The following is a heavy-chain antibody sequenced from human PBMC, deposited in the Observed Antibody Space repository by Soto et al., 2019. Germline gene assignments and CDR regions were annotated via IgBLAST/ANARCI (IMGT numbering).Heavy chain of an antibody. CDR1: GFTFSSYE. Sequence: GGSLRLSCAASGFTFSSYEMNWVRQAPGKGLEWVSYISSSGSTIYYADSVKARFTTSRDNAKNSLYLQMNSLRAEDTAVYYCARDKKLRGGDYFDYWGQGTLVTVSS. V-gene: IGHV3-48*03. D-gene: IGHD2-21*01. CDR2: ISSSGSTI. CDR3: ARDKKLRGGDYFDY. J-gene: IGHJ4*02.